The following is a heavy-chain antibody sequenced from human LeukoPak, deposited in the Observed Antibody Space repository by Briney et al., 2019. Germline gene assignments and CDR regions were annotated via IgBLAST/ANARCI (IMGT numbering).Heavy chain of an antibody. D-gene: IGHD5-18*01. CDR1: GGSISSYY. Sequence: PSETLSLTCTVSGGSISSYYWSWIRQPPGKGLEWVGFMYHSGSTNYNPSLKSRVTISVDTSKNQFSLKLSSVTAADTAVYYCARHWASYSSPDYFDYWGQGTLVTVSS. V-gene: IGHV4-59*08. CDR2: MYHSGST. J-gene: IGHJ4*02. CDR3: ARHWASYSSPDYFDY.